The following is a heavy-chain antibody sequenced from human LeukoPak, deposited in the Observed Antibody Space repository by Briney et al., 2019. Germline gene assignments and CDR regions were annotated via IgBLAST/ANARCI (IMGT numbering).Heavy chain of an antibody. Sequence: GGSLRLSCVASGFTFSTYWMNWVRQAPGKGLEWVATIKEDGSDKFYVDSVKGRFTISRDNAKNSLYLQMNSLRAEDTAVYYCARDMSMRNTVLGYWGQGMLVTFSS. CDR1: GFTFSTYW. CDR3: ARDMSMRNTVLGY. CDR2: IKEDGSDK. V-gene: IGHV3-7*01. J-gene: IGHJ4*02. D-gene: IGHD2-8*01.